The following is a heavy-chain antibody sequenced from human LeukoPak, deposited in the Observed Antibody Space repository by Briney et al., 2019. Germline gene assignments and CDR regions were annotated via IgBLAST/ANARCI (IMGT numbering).Heavy chain of an antibody. CDR1: GFTFSDYY. J-gene: IGHJ6*03. Sequence: PGGSLRLSCAASGFTFSDYYMSWIRQAPGKGLEWVSAISGSGGSTYYADSVKGRFTISRDNSKNTLYLQMNSLRAEDTAVYYCAKDPAVVPYCSSTSCDYMDVWGKGTTVTVSS. CDR3: AKDPAVVPYCSSTSCDYMDV. CDR2: ISGSGGST. D-gene: IGHD2-2*01. V-gene: IGHV3-23*01.